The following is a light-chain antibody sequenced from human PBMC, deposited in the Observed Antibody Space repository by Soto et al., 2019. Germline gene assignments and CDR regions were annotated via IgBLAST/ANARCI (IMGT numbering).Light chain of an antibody. V-gene: IGLV2-8*01. J-gene: IGLJ1*01. CDR1: SSDVGNYNY. Sequence: QSVLTQPPSASGSPGQSVTISCTGTSSDVGNYNYVSWYQQHPGKAPKLMIYEVFKRPSGVPDRFSGSKSGNTASLTVSRLQAEDEADYYCSSYAGSNNYVFGTGTKVTVL. CDR3: SSYAGSNNYV. CDR2: EVF.